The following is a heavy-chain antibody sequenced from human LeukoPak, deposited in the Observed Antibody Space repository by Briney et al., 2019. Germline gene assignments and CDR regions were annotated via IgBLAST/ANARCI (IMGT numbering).Heavy chain of an antibody. CDR3: AKSREYCSSTSCYVFRYYYYGMDV. CDR1: GFTFSSYS. Sequence: PGGSLRLSCAASGFTFSSYSMNWVRQAPGKGLEWVAVISYDGSNKYYADSVKGRFTISRDNSKNTLYLQMNSLRAEDTAVYYCAKSREYCSSTSCYVFRYYYYGMDVWGQGTTVTVSS. D-gene: IGHD2-2*01. V-gene: IGHV3-30*18. J-gene: IGHJ6*02. CDR2: ISYDGSNK.